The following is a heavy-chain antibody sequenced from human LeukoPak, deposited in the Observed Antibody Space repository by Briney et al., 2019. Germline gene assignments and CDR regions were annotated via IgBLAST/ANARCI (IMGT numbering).Heavy chain of an antibody. Sequence: GGSLRLSCAASGFTFSSYWMSWVRQAPGKGLEWVAKIKQDGSEKYYGDSVKGRFTISRDNAKNSLYLQMNSLRAEDTAVYYCAGPPYYYDSSGYLDYWGQGTLVTVSS. J-gene: IGHJ4*02. CDR3: AGPPYYYDSSGYLDY. CDR1: GFTFSSYW. CDR2: IKQDGSEK. D-gene: IGHD3-22*01. V-gene: IGHV3-7*01.